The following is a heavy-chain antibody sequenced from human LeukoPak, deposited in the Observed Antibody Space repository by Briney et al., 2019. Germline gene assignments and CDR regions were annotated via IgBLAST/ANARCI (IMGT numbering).Heavy chain of an antibody. Sequence: SETLSLTCTVSGGSISSYYWSWIRQPAGKGLEWIGRIYTSGSTNYNPSLKSRVTMSVDTSKNQFSLKLSSVTAADTAVYYCARDAYYYGSGCLDRANMDVWGKGTTVTVSS. J-gene: IGHJ6*03. CDR2: IYTSGST. CDR1: GGSISSYY. V-gene: IGHV4-4*07. CDR3: ARDAYYYGSGCLDRANMDV. D-gene: IGHD3-10*01.